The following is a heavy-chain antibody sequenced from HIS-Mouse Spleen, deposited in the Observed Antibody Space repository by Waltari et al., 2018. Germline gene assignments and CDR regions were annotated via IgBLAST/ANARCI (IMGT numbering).Heavy chain of an antibody. D-gene: IGHD6-13*01. Sequence: QLQLQESGPGLVKPSETLSLTCTVSGGSISSSSYYWGWIRQPPGKGLEWIGSIYYSGRTYNNRPLKSRVTISVDTSKNQFSLKLSSVTAADTAVYYCAREIPYSSSWYDWYFDLWGRGTLVTVSS. CDR3: AREIPYSSSWYDWYFDL. V-gene: IGHV4-39*07. J-gene: IGHJ2*01. CDR2: IYYSGRT. CDR1: GGSISSSSYY.